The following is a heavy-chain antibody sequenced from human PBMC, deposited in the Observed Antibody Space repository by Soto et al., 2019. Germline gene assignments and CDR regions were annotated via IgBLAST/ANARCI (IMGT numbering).Heavy chain of an antibody. D-gene: IGHD2-15*01. Sequence: QVQLVESGGGVVQPGRSLRLSCAASGFTFSSYGMHWVRQAPGKGLEWAAVISYDGSNKYYADSVKGRFTISRDNSKNTLYLQMNSLRAEDTAVYYCAKALSGVVAARYYYYGMDVWCQGTTVTVSS. V-gene: IGHV3-30*18. CDR1: GFTFSSYG. CDR2: ISYDGSNK. J-gene: IGHJ6*02. CDR3: AKALSGVVAARYYYYGMDV.